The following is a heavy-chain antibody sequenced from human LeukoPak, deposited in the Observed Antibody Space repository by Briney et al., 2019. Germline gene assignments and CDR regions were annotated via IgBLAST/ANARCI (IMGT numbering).Heavy chain of an antibody. CDR3: ARGGLFGYRGAFDI. V-gene: IGHV4-61*02. D-gene: IGHD3-10*01. CDR2: IYTSGSS. Sequence: PSETLSLTCTVSGGSISSSSYYWSWIRQPAGKGLEWIGRIYTSGSSNSNPSLKSRVTISVDTSKNQFSLKLSSVTAADTAVYYCARGGLFGYRGAFDIWGQGTMVTVSS. CDR1: GGSISSSSYY. J-gene: IGHJ3*02.